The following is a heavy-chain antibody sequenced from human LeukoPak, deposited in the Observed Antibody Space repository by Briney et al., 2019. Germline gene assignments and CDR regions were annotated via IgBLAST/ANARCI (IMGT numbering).Heavy chain of an antibody. D-gene: IGHD3-10*01. V-gene: IGHV1-2*03. CDR3: ARAGGLLPLTNWFDP. J-gene: IGHJ5*02. Sequence: LEASVKVSCKASGYTFTGYYMHWVRQAPGQGLEWMGWINPNSGGTNYAQKFQGRVTMTRDTSISTAYMELSRLRSDDTAVYYCARAGGLLPLTNWFDPWGQGTLVTVSS. CDR2: INPNSGGT. CDR1: GYTFTGYY.